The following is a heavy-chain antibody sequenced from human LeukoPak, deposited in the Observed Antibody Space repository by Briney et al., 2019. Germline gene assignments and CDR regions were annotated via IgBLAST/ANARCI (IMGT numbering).Heavy chain of an antibody. Sequence: GGSLRLSCAASGFTFSSYGMHWVRQAPGKGLEWVAFIRYDGSNKYYADSVKGRFTISRDNAKNSLYLQMNSLRAEDTAVYYCARDAAGNVFLGWFDPWGQGTLVTVSS. J-gene: IGHJ5*02. CDR1: GFTFSSYG. D-gene: IGHD1-1*01. CDR2: IRYDGSNK. CDR3: ARDAAGNVFLGWFDP. V-gene: IGHV3-30*02.